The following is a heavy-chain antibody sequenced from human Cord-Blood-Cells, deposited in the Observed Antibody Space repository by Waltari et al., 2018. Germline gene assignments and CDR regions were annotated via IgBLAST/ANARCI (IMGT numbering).Heavy chain of an antibody. CDR2: ISYDGSNK. J-gene: IGHJ6*02. D-gene: IGHD4-4*01. CDR1: GFTFSSYG. CDR3: AKDLFLDYSNYYYYYGMDV. Sequence: QVQLVESGGGVVQPGRSLRLSCAASGFTFSSYGMHWVRQAPGKGLEWVAGISYDGSNKYYADSGKGRFTISRDNSKNTLYLQMNSLRAEDTAVYYCAKDLFLDYSNYYYYYGMDVWGQGTTVTVSS. V-gene: IGHV3-30*18.